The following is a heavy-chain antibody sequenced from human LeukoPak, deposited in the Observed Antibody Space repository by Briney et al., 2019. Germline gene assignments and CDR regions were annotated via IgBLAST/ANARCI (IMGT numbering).Heavy chain of an antibody. V-gene: IGHV4-34*01. CDR3: ARFHLGYCSGGSCYRIAGYYMDV. Sequence: SETLSLSCAVYGGSFSGYYWSWIRQPPGKGLEWIGDINHSGGTNYNPSLTSRVTISVDTSKNQFSLKLSSVTAADTAVYYCARFHLGYCSGGSCYRIAGYYMDVWGKGTTVTVSS. J-gene: IGHJ6*03. CDR2: INHSGGT. CDR1: GGSFSGYY. D-gene: IGHD2-15*01.